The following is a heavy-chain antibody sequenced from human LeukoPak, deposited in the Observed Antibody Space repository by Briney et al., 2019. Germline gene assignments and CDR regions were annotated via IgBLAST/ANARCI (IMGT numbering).Heavy chain of an antibody. J-gene: IGHJ6*02. CDR2: ISTSSTYT. Sequence: PGGSLRLSCAASGFSFSDSYMTWIRQAPGKGLECLSFISTSSTYTTYADSVRGRFTISRDNAKNSLYLQMDSLRPEDTAVHYCARGRGLGDVWGQGTTVTVSS. V-gene: IGHV3-11*05. CDR3: ARGRGLGDV. CDR1: GFSFSDSY. D-gene: IGHD3-10*01.